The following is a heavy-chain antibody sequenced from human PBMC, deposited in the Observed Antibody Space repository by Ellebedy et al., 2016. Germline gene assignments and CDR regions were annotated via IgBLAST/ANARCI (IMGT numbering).Heavy chain of an antibody. Sequence: SETLSLXXTVSGGSISSGGYYWSWIRQHPGKGLEWIGYIYYSGSTYYNPSLKSRVTISVDTSKNQFSLKLSAVTAADTAVYYCARGVGEQLVPNWFNPWGQGTLVTVSS. J-gene: IGHJ5*02. D-gene: IGHD6-6*01. CDR3: ARGVGEQLVPNWFNP. CDR1: GGSISSGGYY. CDR2: IYYSGST. V-gene: IGHV4-31*03.